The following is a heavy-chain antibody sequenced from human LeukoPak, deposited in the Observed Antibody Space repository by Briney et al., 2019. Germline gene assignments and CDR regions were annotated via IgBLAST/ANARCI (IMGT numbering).Heavy chain of an antibody. D-gene: IGHD1-26*01. CDR1: GFTLGVYD. CDR2: IRSKAYGATT. V-gene: IGHV3-49*04. CDR3: TRILLKWELPGSDAFDI. Sequence: GGPLTLPCITSGFTLGVYDASWARQATGEAREGVGYIRSKAYGATTEYAASLKDRFTISRDDSKSIAYLQVNSLKTEDTAVYYCTRILLKWELPGSDAFDIWGEGTMVTVSS. J-gene: IGHJ3*02.